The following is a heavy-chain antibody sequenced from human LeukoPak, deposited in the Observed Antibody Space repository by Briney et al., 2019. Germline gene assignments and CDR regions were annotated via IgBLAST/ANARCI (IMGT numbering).Heavy chain of an antibody. CDR3: ARDEFGDYVFYY. D-gene: IGHD3-10*01. CDR2: ISSDGVNT. Sequence: PGGSLRLSCAASGFSFSTTTMHWVRQAPGKGLEYVSAISSDGVNTYYADSVKGRFTISRDNSKNTMYLQMGSLRGEDMALYFCARDEFGDYVFYYWGQGTQVTVSS. CDR1: GFSFSTTT. V-gene: IGHV3-64*02. J-gene: IGHJ4*02.